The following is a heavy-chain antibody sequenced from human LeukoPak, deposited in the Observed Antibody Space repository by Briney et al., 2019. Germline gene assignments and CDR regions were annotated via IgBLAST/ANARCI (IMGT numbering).Heavy chain of an antibody. D-gene: IGHD3-22*01. CDR1: GFTFSSYW. CDR3: ARDLDYYDGSGYSSSALDY. V-gene: IGHV3-7*01. CDR2: IKRDGNEK. J-gene: IGHJ4*02. Sequence: HPGGSLRLSCAASGFTFSSYWMNWVRQAPGKGLEWVANIKRDGNEKNYVDSVRGRFSISRDNAKNALYLQMNSLRAEDTAVYFCARDLDYYDGSGYSSSALDYWGQGTLLTVSS.